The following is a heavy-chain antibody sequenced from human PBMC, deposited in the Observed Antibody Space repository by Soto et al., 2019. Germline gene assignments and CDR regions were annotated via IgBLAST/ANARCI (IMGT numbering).Heavy chain of an antibody. CDR2: ISAYNGNT. D-gene: IGHD3-22*01. CDR3: ARDPSSYYYDSSGYEGFDY. J-gene: IGHJ4*02. CDR1: GYTFTSYG. Sequence: ASVKVSCKASGYTFTSYGISWVRQAPGQGLEWMGWISAYNGNTNYAQKLQGRVTMTTDTSTSTAYMELRSLRSDDTAVYYCARDPSSYYYDSSGYEGFDYWGQGTLVTVSS. V-gene: IGHV1-18*01.